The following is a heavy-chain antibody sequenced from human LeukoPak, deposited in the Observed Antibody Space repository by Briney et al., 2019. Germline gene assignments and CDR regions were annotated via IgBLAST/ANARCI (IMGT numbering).Heavy chain of an antibody. V-gene: IGHV3-9*01. CDR2: ISWNSGSI. CDR1: GFAFDDYA. CDR3: AKDVLTATTFDSGMNV. J-gene: IGHJ6*02. Sequence: SGRSLRLSCAASGFAFDDYAMHWVRQAPGKGLEWVSGISWNSGSIGYADSVKGRFTISRDNAKNSLYLQMNSLRAEDTALYYCAKDVLTATTFDSGMNVWGQGTTVTVSS. D-gene: IGHD1-20*01.